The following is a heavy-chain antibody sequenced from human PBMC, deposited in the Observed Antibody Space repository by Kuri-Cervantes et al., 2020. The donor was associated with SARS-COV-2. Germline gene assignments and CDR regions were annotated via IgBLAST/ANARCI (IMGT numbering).Heavy chain of an antibody. CDR2: IYYSGST. CDR1: GGSVSGGSYY. D-gene: IGHD2-15*01. J-gene: IGHJ6*03. CDR3: ASVKYIDYYYNMDV. Sequence: SETLSLTCTVSGGSVSGGSYYWSWIRQPPGKGLEWIGYIYYSGSTNYNPSLKSRVTISVDASKNQFSLKLSSVTAADTAVYYCASVKYIDYYYNMDVWGKGTTVTDSS. V-gene: IGHV4-61*01.